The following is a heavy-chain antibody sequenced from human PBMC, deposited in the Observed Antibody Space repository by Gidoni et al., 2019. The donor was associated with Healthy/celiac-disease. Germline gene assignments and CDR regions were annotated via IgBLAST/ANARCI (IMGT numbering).Heavy chain of an antibody. CDR2: INHSGST. V-gene: IGHV4-34*01. J-gene: IGHJ5*02. CDR3: ARGGLLWFRSPTPNWFDP. D-gene: IGHD3-10*01. Sequence: QVQLQQWGAGLLKPSETLSLTCAVYGGSFSGYYWSWIRQPPGKGLEWIGEINHSGSTNYNPSLKSRVTISVDTSKNQFSLKLSSVTAADTAVYYCARGGLLWFRSPTPNWFDPWGQGTLVTVSS. CDR1: GGSFSGYY.